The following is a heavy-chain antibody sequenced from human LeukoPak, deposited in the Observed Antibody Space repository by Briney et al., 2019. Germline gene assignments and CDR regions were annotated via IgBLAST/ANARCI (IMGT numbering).Heavy chain of an antibody. Sequence: GGSLRLSCAASGFTFSSYSMNWVRQAPGKGLEWVSYISSSSSTIYYADSVKGRFTISRDNAKNSLYLQMNSLRAEDTAVYYCARDGVGATYYFDYWGQGTLVTVS. CDR3: ARDGVGATYYFDY. D-gene: IGHD1-26*01. CDR1: GFTFSSYS. J-gene: IGHJ4*02. V-gene: IGHV3-48*04. CDR2: ISSSSSTI.